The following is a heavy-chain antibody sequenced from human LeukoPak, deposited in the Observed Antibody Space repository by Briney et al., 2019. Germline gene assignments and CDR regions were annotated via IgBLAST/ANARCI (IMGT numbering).Heavy chain of an antibody. V-gene: IGHV3-30*02. CDR2: VRNDGSNE. J-gene: IGHJ5*02. Sequence: GGSLRLSGTASGFVLSDYGMHWVRQAPGKGLEWVAFVRNDGSNEYYVGSVKGRFTISRDKSKNTLYLQMNSLRAEDTAVYSCAKESDSGYHSEGPKTWGLGTLVTVSS. CDR1: GFVLSDYG. D-gene: IGHD5-12*01. CDR3: AKESDSGYHSEGPKT.